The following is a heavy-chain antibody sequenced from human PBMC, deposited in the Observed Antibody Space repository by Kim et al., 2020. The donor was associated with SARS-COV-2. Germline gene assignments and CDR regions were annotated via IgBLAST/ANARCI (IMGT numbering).Heavy chain of an antibody. J-gene: IGHJ6*02. CDR1: GDSVSSNSAA. Sequence: SQTLSLTCAISGDSVSSNSAAWNWLRQSPSRGLEWLGRTYYRSKWYNDYAVSVKSRITINPDTSKNQFSLQLNSVTPEDTAVYYCARARQEGDLRYYGMDVWGQGTTVTVSS. CDR2: TYYRSKWYN. V-gene: IGHV6-1*01. D-gene: IGHD3-16*01. CDR3: ARARQEGDLRYYGMDV.